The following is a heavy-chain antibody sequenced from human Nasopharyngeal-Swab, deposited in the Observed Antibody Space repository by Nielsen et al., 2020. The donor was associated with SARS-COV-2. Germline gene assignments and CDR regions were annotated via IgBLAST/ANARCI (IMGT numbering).Heavy chain of an antibody. CDR2: ISSSSSYI. J-gene: IGHJ1*01. D-gene: IGHD3-10*01. V-gene: IGHV3-21*01. Sequence: GESLKISCAASGFTFSSYAMHWVRQAPGKGLEWVSSISSSSSYIYYADSVKGRFTISRDNAKNSLYLQMNSLRAEDTAVYYCARESGGGHFQHWGQGTLVTVSS. CDR3: ARESGGGHFQH. CDR1: GFTFSSYA.